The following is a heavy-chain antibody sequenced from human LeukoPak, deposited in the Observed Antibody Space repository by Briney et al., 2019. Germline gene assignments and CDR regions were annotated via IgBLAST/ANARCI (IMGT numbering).Heavy chain of an antibody. CDR3: ARQNIDARWKYYGIDV. V-gene: IGHV4-4*07. J-gene: IGHJ6*02. CDR1: DGSMISYH. D-gene: IGHD2/OR15-2a*01. CDR2: IYTTGST. Sequence: PSETLSLTCSVSDGSMISYHWSWIRQPAGKGLEWIGRIYTTGSTDYNPSLMSRVTMSVDTSKNQFSLKLRSVTAADTAVYYCARQNIDARWKYYGIDVWGQGTTVTVSS.